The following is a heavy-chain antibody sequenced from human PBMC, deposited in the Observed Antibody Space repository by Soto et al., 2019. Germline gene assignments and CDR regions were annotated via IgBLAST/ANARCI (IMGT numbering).Heavy chain of an antibody. CDR2: IIPMFGTA. D-gene: IGHD2-2*01. J-gene: IGHJ6*02. CDR3: ARRYCISTSCHYYGMDV. V-gene: IGHV1-69*12. Sequence: QVQLVQSGAEVKKPGSSVKVSCKASGGTFSTCSISWVRQAPGQGLEWMGGIIPMFGTANYAQKFQGRVVISADESTSTAYMKLRSMRSHDTAVYYCARRYCISTSCHYYGMDVWGQGTTVTVSS. CDR1: GGTFSTCS.